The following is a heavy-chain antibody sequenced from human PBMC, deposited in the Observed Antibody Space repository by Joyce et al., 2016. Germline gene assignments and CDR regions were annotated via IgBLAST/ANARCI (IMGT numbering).Heavy chain of an antibody. Sequence: EVQLVESGGGLIQPGGSLSLSCVASGFTVSGNYMYWVRQAPGKRREWVSVLYERGSAYYADSVKGRFTISRDKSRNTLHLQMNSLRAEDTALYYCASQGSGWYDGDYWGQGTLVTVSS. CDR1: GFTVSGNY. CDR2: LYERGSA. V-gene: IGHV3-53*01. CDR3: ASQGSGWYDGDY. D-gene: IGHD6-19*01. J-gene: IGHJ4*02.